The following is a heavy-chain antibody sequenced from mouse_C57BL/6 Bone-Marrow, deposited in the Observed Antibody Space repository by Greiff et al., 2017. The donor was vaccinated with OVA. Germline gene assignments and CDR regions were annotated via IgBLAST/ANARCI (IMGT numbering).Heavy chain of an antibody. V-gene: IGHV1-42*01. Sequence: VQLQQSGPELVKPGASVKISCKASGYSFTGYYMNWVKQSPEKSLEWIGEINPSTGGTTYNQKFKAKATLTVDKSSSTAYMQLKSLTSEDSAVYYCARGELGHFDYWGQGTTLTVSS. CDR3: ARGELGHFDY. J-gene: IGHJ2*01. D-gene: IGHD4-1*01. CDR2: INPSTGGT. CDR1: GYSFTGYY.